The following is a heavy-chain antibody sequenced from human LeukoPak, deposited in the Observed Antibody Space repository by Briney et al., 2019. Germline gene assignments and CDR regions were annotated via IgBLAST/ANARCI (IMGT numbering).Heavy chain of an antibody. CDR2: IYSGGST. V-gene: IGHV3-66*01. Sequence: PGGSLRLSCAASGFTVSSNYMTWVRQAPGKGLEWVSIIYSGGSTNYADSVKGRVTISRDNSMNTLYLQMNSLRVEDTAVYYCATWLPPFDYWGQGTLVTVSS. CDR3: ATWLPPFDY. D-gene: IGHD3-10*01. J-gene: IGHJ4*02. CDR1: GFTVSSNY.